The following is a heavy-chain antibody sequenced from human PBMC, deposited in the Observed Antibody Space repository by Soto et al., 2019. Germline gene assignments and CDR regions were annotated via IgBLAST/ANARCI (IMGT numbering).Heavy chain of an antibody. Sequence: GGSLRLSCAASGFTFSDFYMNWIRQAPGQGLEWLSFINPRGETRYIADSIRGRFTFSRDNARRSLYLQMDRLRADDTAVYYCARSGTPLIEILDYWGHGTLVTVSS. CDR1: GFTFSDFY. CDR3: ARSGTPLIEILDY. J-gene: IGHJ4*01. D-gene: IGHD1-7*01. CDR2: INPRGETR. V-gene: IGHV3-11*01.